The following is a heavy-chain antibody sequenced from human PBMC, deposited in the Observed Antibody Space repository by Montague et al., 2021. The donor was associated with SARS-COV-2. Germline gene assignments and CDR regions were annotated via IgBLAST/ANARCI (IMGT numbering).Heavy chain of an antibody. CDR2: MYDSGST. V-gene: IGHV4-31*03. CDR3: ARGDGVVVAAPYI. J-gene: IGHJ3*02. Sequence: TLSLTCTVSGGSISNGGYYCSWIRQHPGKGLEWIGYMYDSGSTYYNPSLTSRVTMSLDTSKNQFSLKLSSVTAADTAVYYCARGDGVVVAAPYIWGQGKTVTVSS. CDR1: GGSISNGGYY. D-gene: IGHD2-15*01.